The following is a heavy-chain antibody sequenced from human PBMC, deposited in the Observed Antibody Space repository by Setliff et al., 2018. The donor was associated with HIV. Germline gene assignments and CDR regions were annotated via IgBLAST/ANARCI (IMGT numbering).Heavy chain of an antibody. V-gene: IGHV3-48*01. J-gene: IGHJ4*02. D-gene: IGHD2-21*01. Sequence: GGSLRLSCAASGFTFSNYWMHWVRQAPGKGLRWLSYISSSGDSVYGDSMKGRITISRDKANNSLYLQIHSLTAEDTAVYYCAIEDGCGGHYHSWGQGTLVTVSS. CDR1: GFTFSNYW. CDR3: AIEDGCGGHYHS. CDR2: ISSSGDSV.